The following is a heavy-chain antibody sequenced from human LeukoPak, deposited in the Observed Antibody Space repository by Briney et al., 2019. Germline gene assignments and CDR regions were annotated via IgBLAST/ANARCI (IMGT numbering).Heavy chain of an antibody. Sequence: SQTPSLTCAISGDSVSRNNIAWNWIRQSPSRGLEWLGRTYFESYGSKLYNEYAVSVKGRITINPDTSKNQFSLHLNSMTPEDAGVYYCARGTGWPLFDYWGQGTPVTVSS. CDR1: GDSVSRNNIA. D-gene: IGHD6-19*01. V-gene: IGHV6-1*01. CDR2: TYFESYGSKLYN. J-gene: IGHJ4*02. CDR3: ARGTGWPLFDY.